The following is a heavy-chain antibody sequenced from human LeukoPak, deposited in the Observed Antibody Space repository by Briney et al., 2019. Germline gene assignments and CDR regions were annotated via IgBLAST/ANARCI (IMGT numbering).Heavy chain of an antibody. Sequence: PSQTLSLTCTVSGGSLSSGSYYWSWLRQPAGKGLEWIGHIYTSGSTKYNPSLKSRVTISADTSKNQFSLKLSSVTAADTAVYYCARDFVIAATTEYFQYWGQGTLVTVSS. CDR2: IYTSGST. J-gene: IGHJ1*01. V-gene: IGHV4-61*09. D-gene: IGHD6-13*01. CDR3: ARDFVIAATTEYFQY. CDR1: GGSLSSGSYY.